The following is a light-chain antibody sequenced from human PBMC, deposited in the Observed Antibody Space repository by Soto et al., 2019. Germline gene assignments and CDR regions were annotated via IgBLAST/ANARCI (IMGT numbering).Light chain of an antibody. CDR1: QGIGYD. J-gene: IGKJ1*01. CDR2: AAS. Sequence: AIQMTQSPSSLSASVGDSVTITCRASQGIGYDLGWYHLKPGKAPKLLIYAASTLQSGVPPRFSGSGSGTYFTLTISSLQPEDSATYYCLQADSFPWTFGHGTKVEVK. V-gene: IGKV1-6*01. CDR3: LQADSFPWT.